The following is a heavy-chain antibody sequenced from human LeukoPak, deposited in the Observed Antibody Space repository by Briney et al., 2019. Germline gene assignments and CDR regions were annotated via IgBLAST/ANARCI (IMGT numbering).Heavy chain of an antibody. J-gene: IGHJ6*02. CDR3: VRVSYSSSPKHNYYYGMDV. V-gene: IGHV1-18*01. Sequence: ASVKVSCKASGYTFTSYGISWVRQAPGQGLEWMGWISAYNGNTNYAQKLQGRVTMTTDTSTSTAYMELRSLRSDDTAVYYCVRVSYSSSPKHNYYYGMDVWDQGTTVTVSS. D-gene: IGHD6-13*01. CDR1: GYTFTSYG. CDR2: ISAYNGNT.